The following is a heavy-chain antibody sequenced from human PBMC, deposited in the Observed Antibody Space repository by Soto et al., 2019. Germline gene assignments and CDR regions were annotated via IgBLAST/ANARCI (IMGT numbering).Heavy chain of an antibody. CDR3: ARDPRRIMITFGGVIVPFDY. V-gene: IGHV1-18*01. CDR2: ISAYNGNT. D-gene: IGHD3-16*02. Sequence: ASVKVSCKASGYTFTSYGISCVRQAPGQGLEWMGWISAYNGNTNYAQKLQGRVTMTTDTSTSTAYMELRSLRSDDTAVYYCARDPRRIMITFGGVIVPFDYWGQGTLVTVSS. CDR1: GYTFTSYG. J-gene: IGHJ4*02.